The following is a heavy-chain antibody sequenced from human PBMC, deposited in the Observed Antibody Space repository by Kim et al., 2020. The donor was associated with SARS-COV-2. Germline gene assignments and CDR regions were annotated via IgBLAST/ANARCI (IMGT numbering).Heavy chain of an antibody. J-gene: IGHJ4*02. D-gene: IGHD4-17*01. CDR3: AKGLGFDY. CDR2: GSR. V-gene: IGHV3-9*01. Sequence: GSRGYADSVKRRVTISRDNAKNSLYLQMNSLRAEDTALYYCAKGLGFDYWGQGALVAVSS.